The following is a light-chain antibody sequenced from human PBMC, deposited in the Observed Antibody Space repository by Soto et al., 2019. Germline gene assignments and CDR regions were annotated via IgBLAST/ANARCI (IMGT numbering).Light chain of an antibody. CDR2: TLS. CDR3: MQRVEFPYS. J-gene: IGKJ2*03. CDR1: QSLLNSDDGNTY. V-gene: IGKV2-40*01. Sequence: EIVMTQTPLSLPVTPGEPASISCRSSQSLLNSDDGNTYLDWYLQRPGQPPQLLIYTLSYRASGVQDSFSGRGSDTDFTLKISRVEPEDVGIYYCMQRVEFPYSFGQGTRLDIK.